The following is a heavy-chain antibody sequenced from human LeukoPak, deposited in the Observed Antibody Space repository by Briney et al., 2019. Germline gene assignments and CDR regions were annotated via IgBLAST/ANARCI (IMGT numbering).Heavy chain of an antibody. Sequence: GSLRLSCAASGFTFSSYWMSWVRQAPGKGLEWVANIKQDGSEKYYVDSVKGRFTISRDNAKNSLYLQMNSLRAEDTAVYYCARGLSCSGGSCYFLPRYYFDYWGQGTLVTVSS. D-gene: IGHD2-15*01. CDR2: IKQDGSEK. J-gene: IGHJ4*02. CDR1: GFTFSSYW. V-gene: IGHV3-7*01. CDR3: ARGLSCSGGSCYFLPRYYFDY.